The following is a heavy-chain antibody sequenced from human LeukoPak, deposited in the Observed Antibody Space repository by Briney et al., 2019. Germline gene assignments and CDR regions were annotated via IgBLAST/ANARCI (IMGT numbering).Heavy chain of an antibody. J-gene: IGHJ4*02. CDR3: ARSRRRYDILTGYYRAGPFDY. V-gene: IGHV4-4*02. CDR1: GGSISSSNW. D-gene: IGHD3-9*01. CDR2: IYHSGST. Sequence: SETLSLTCAVSGGSISSSNWWSWVRQPPGKGLEWIGEIYHSGSTNYNPSLKSRVTISVDKSKNQFSLKLSSVTAADTAVYYCARSRRRYDILTGYYRAGPFDYWGQGTLVTVSS.